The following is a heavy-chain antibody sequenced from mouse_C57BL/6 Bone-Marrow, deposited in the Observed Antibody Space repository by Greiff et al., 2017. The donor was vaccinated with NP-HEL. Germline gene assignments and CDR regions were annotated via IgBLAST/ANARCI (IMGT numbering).Heavy chain of an antibody. CDR2: INPNNGGT. Sequence: VQLKQSGPELVKPGASVKMSCKASGYTFTDYNMHWVKQSHGKSLEWIGYINPNNGGTSYNQKFKGKATLTVNKSSSTAYMELRSLTSEDSAVYYCAPHYYGTYYFDYWGQGTTLTVSS. J-gene: IGHJ2*01. V-gene: IGHV1-22*01. CDR3: APHYYGTYYFDY. CDR1: GYTFTDYN. D-gene: IGHD1-1*01.